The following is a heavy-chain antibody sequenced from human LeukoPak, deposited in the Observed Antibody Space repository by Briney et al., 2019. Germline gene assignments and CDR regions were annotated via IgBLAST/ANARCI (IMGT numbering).Heavy chain of an antibody. V-gene: IGHV4-34*01. CDR2: INHSGST. J-gene: IGHJ4*02. Sequence: SETLSLTCAVYGGSFSGYYWSWIRQPPGKGLEWIGEINHSGSTNYNPSLKSRVTISVDTSKNQFSLKLSSVTAADTAVYYCARVGALAPLDYWGQGTLVTVSS. D-gene: IGHD3-10*01. CDR3: ARVGALAPLDY. CDR1: GGSFSGYY.